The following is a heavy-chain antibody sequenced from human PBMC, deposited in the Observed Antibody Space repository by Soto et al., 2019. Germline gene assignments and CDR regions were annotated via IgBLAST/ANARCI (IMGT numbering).Heavy chain of an antibody. Sequence: QVHLVQSGAEVKKPGASVKVSCKGSGYAFTTYGATWVRQAPGQGLEWMGWISAHNGNTNYAQKLQGRVTVTRDTSTSTAYMELRSLRSDDTAVYYCARGRYGDYWGQGALATVSS. D-gene: IGHD1-1*01. CDR1: GYAFTTYG. CDR3: ARGRYGDY. CDR2: ISAHNGNT. J-gene: IGHJ4*02. V-gene: IGHV1-18*01.